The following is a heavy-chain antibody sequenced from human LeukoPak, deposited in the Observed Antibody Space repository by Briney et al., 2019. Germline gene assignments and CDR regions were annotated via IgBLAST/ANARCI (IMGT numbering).Heavy chain of an antibody. CDR2: INPNSGGT. D-gene: IGHD6-13*01. Sequence: ASVKVSCKASGYTFTGYYMHWVRQAPGQGLEWMGWINPNSGGTNYAQKFQGWVTMTRDTSISTAYMELSRLRSDDTAVYYCARDLTPTSSSWYPRVYGMDVWGQGTTVTVSS. CDR3: ARDLTPTSSSWYPRVYGMDV. V-gene: IGHV1-2*04. CDR1: GYTFTGYY. J-gene: IGHJ6*02.